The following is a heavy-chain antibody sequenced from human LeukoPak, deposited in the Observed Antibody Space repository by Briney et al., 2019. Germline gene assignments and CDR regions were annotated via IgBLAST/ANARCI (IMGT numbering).Heavy chain of an antibody. V-gene: IGHV3-23*01. CDR2: VSPSGGRT. CDR3: AKVRGVYCSSPACYYYDA. Sequence: GGSLRLSCGASGFTFSSYAMSWVRQTPGRGLEWVAGVSPSGGRTIYADSAEGRFTISRDNSNDTVSLQLSSLRAEDSALYYCAKVRGVYCSSPACYYYDAWGQGTPVTVSS. J-gene: IGHJ4*02. CDR1: GFTFSSYA. D-gene: IGHD2-2*01.